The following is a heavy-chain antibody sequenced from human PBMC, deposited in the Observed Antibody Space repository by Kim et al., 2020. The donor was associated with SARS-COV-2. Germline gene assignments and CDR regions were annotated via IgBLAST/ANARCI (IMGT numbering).Heavy chain of an antibody. Sequence: GGSLRLSCAASGFTFSSYAMHWVRQAPGKGLEWVAAISGSGGSTYYADSVKGRFTISRDNSKNTLYLQMNSLRAEDTAVYYCAKMGRYYYDSSGYLAGFDYWGQGTLVTVSS. J-gene: IGHJ4*02. D-gene: IGHD3-22*01. V-gene: IGHV3-23*01. CDR3: AKMGRYYYDSSGYLAGFDY. CDR2: ISGSGGST. CDR1: GFTFSSYA.